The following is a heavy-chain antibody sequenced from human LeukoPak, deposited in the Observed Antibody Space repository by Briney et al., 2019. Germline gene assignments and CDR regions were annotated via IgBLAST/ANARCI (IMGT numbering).Heavy chain of an antibody. J-gene: IGHJ4*02. D-gene: IGHD3-3*01. CDR1: GFTLSSYA. Sequence: GGSLRLSCAASGFTLSSYAMSWVRQAPGKGLEWVSTIRDSGNSTYYADSVKGRFTISRDNSKNTLYLQMNSLRAEDTAVYYCAKESNYDFWSGYFPFDYWGQGTLVTVSS. V-gene: IGHV3-23*01. CDR2: IRDSGNST. CDR3: AKESNYDFWSGYFPFDY.